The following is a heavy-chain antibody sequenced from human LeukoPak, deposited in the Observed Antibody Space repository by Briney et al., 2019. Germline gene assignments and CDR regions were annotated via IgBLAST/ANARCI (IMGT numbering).Heavy chain of an antibody. CDR2: ISGSGGST. V-gene: IGHV3-23*01. D-gene: IGHD6-19*01. CDR1: GFTFSDYT. Sequence: PGGSLRLSCAASGFTFSDYTMNWVRQAPGKGLEWVSAISGSGGSTYYADSVKGRFTISRDNSKNTLYLQMNSLRAEDTAVYYCAKALYSSGWYGCDYWGQGTLVTVSS. J-gene: IGHJ4*02. CDR3: AKALYSSGWYGCDY.